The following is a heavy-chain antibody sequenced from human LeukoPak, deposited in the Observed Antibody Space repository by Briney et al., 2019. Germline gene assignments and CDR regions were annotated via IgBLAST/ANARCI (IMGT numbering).Heavy chain of an antibody. V-gene: IGHV3-23*01. CDR2: ISGNGDNT. Sequence: QPGGSLRLSCGASGFTFSSYPMSWVRQAPGKGLEWVSSISGNGDNTAYAHSVKGRGNISRDTSKNTVYLQLESLRAEATAIYYCARDYPGAWFPWEDYFDTWGQGTLVTVSS. D-gene: IGHD1-26*01. J-gene: IGHJ4*02. CDR1: GFTFSSYP. CDR3: ARDYPGAWFPWEDYFDT.